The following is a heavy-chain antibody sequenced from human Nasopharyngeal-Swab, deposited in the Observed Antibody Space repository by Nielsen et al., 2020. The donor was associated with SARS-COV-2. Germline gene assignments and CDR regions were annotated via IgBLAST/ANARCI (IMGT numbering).Heavy chain of an antibody. J-gene: IGHJ4*02. V-gene: IGHV3-23*01. Sequence: GESLKISCAASGFTFSSYAMSWVRQAPGKGLEWVSAISGSGGSTYYADSVKGRFTISRDNSKNTLYLQMNSLRAEDTAVYYCAKGSNYDSSGYYYDYWGQGTLATVSS. CDR3: AKGSNYDSSGYYYDY. D-gene: IGHD3-22*01. CDR2: ISGSGGST. CDR1: GFTFSSYA.